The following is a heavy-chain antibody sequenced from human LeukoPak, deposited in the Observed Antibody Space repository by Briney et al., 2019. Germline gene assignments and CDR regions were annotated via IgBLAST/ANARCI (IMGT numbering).Heavy chain of an antibody. V-gene: IGHV3-30*18. CDR1: GFTFSSYG. D-gene: IGHD6-13*01. Sequence: GGSLRLSCAASGFTFSSYGMRWVRQAPGKGLEWVAVISYDGSNKYYADSVKDRFTISRDNSKNTLYLQMNSLRAEDTAVYYCAKDRVSSSSWFDYWGQGTLVTVSS. CDR2: ISYDGSNK. J-gene: IGHJ5*01. CDR3: AKDRVSSSSWFDY.